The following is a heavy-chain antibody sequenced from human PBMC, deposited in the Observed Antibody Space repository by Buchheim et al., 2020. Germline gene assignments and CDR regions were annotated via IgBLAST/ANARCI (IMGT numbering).Heavy chain of an antibody. V-gene: IGHV4-34*01. J-gene: IGHJ6*02. CDR2: INHSGST. D-gene: IGHD1-26*01. CDR3: ARLRLLYYYGMDV. Sequence: QVQLQQWGAGLLKPSETLSLTCAVYGGSFSGYYWSWIRQPPGKGLEWIGEINHSGSTNYHPSLKRRVTISVDTPKNQFSLKLSSVTAADTAVYYCARLRLLYYYGMDVWGQGTT. CDR1: GGSFSGYY.